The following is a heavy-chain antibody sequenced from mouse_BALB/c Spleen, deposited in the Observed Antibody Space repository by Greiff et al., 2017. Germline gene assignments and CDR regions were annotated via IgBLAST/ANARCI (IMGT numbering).Heavy chain of an antibody. V-gene: IGHV1S81*02. CDR1: GYTFTSYW. J-gene: IGHJ2*01. D-gene: IGHD1-1*01. CDR2: INPSNGRT. CDR3: ARGGIYYYGSGSEDCFDY. Sequence: QVQLKQPGAELVKPGASVKLSCKASGYTFTSYWMHWVKQRPGQGLEWIGEINPSNGRTNYNEKFKSKATLTVDKSSSTAYMQLSSLTSEDSAVYYCARGGIYYYGSGSEDCFDYWGQGTTVTVSS.